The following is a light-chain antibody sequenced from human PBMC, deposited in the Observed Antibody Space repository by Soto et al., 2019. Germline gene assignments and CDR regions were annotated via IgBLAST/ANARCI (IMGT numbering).Light chain of an antibody. CDR1: SGSVSTSHF. J-gene: IGLJ3*02. Sequence: QTVVTQEPSFSVSPGGTVTLTCGLRSGSVSTSHFPNWYQQTPGQPPRTLIYGTKTRSSGVPDRFSGSILGIRAALTITGAQADDESDYYCVLYVGSGIWVFGGGTQLTVL. CDR3: VLYVGSGIWV. CDR2: GTK. V-gene: IGLV8-61*01.